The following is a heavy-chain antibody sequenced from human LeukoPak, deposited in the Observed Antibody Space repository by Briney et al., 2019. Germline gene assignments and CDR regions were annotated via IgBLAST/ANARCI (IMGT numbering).Heavy chain of an antibody. CDR1: GGSISSYY. D-gene: IGHD2-15*01. J-gene: IGHJ5*02. V-gene: IGHV4-59*08. Sequence: SETLSLTCTVSGGSISSYYWGWIGQPPGKGLEWIGDMYYSGSTNYNPSLKSRVTISVDTSKNQFSLKLSSVTAADTAVYYCARHGWDCSGGSCYSLLNWFDPWGQGTLVTVSS. CDR2: MYYSGST. CDR3: ARHGWDCSGGSCYSLLNWFDP.